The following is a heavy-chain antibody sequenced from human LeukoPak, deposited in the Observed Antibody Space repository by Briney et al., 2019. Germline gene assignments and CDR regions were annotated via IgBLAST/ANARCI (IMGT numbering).Heavy chain of an antibody. CDR3: ARHSYDFWSGYRNWFDP. CDR2: IYTSGST. Sequence: SSETLSLTCTVSGGSISSYYWSWIRQPAGKGLEWIGRIYTSGSTNYNPSLKSRVTMSVDTSKNQFSLKLSSVTAADTAVYYCARHSYDFWSGYRNWFDPWGQGTLVTVSS. D-gene: IGHD3-3*01. J-gene: IGHJ5*02. V-gene: IGHV4-4*07. CDR1: GGSISSYY.